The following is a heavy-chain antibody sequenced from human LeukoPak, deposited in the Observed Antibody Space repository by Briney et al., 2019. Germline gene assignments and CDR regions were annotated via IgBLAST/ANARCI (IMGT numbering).Heavy chain of an antibody. J-gene: IGHJ4*02. CDR1: GFSLSTTGVG. CDR3: AHISTTSGSYWSPGGY. V-gene: IGHV2-5*02. CDR2: IYWDDDK. Sequence: SGPTLVNPTQTLTLTCTFSGFSLSTTGVGVGWIRQPPGKALEWLALIYWDDDKRYSPSLKSRLTIAKDTSKNQVVLTMTNMDPVDTATYYCAHISTTSGSYWSPGGYWGQGTLVTVSS. D-gene: IGHD3-10*01.